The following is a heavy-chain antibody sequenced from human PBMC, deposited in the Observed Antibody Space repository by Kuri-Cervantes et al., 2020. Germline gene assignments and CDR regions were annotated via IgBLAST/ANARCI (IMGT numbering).Heavy chain of an antibody. CDR3: ARDGCISTACYPFSHYYYFYMDF. Sequence: ASVKVSCKASGYTFTGYYMHWVRQAPGQGLEWMGWINPNSGGTNYAQKFQGWVTMTRDTSISTAYMELSGLRSDDTAVYYCARDGCISTACYPFSHYYYFYMDFWGRGTTVTVSS. V-gene: IGHV1-2*04. J-gene: IGHJ6*03. CDR1: GYTFTGYY. D-gene: IGHD2-2*01. CDR2: INPNSGGT.